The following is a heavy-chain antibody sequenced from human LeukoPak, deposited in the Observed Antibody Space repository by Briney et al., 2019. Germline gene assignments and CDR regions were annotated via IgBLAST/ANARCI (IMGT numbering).Heavy chain of an antibody. CDR1: GYTFTSYA. D-gene: IGHD2-15*01. Sequence: EASVKVSCKASGYTFTSYAMHWVRQAPGQRLEWMGWINAGNGNTKYSQKFQGRVTITRDTSASTAYMELSSLRSEDTAVYYCARVNPPEGRYCSGGSCYPYYYYGMDVWGQGTTVTVSS. CDR3: ARVNPPEGRYCSGGSCYPYYYYGMDV. CDR2: INAGNGNT. V-gene: IGHV1-3*01. J-gene: IGHJ6*02.